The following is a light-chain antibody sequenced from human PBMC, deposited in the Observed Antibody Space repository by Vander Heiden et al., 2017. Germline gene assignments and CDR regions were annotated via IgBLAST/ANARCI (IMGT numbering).Light chain of an antibody. J-gene: IGKJ5*01. CDR1: QSVSSSY. CDR3: QQYGSSRIT. CDR2: GAS. V-gene: IGKV3-20*01. Sequence: PGTLSLSPGERATLSYRASQSVSSSYLAWYQQKPGQAPRLLIYGASSRATGIPDRFSGSGSGTDFTLTISRLEPEDFAVYYCQQYGSSRITFGQGTRLEIK.